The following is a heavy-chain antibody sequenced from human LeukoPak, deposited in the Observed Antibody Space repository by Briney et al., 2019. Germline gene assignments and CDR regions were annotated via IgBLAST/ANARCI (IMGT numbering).Heavy chain of an antibody. CDR2: INPNSGGT. Sequence: GASVKVSCKASGYTFTGYYMHWVRQAPGQGLEWMGWINPNSGGTNYAQKFQGRVTMTRDTSISTAYMELSRLRSDDTAVYYCATQGAQWLAIHYFDYWGQGTLVTVSS. J-gene: IGHJ4*02. D-gene: IGHD6-19*01. CDR1: GYTFTGYY. V-gene: IGHV1-2*02. CDR3: ATQGAQWLAIHYFDY.